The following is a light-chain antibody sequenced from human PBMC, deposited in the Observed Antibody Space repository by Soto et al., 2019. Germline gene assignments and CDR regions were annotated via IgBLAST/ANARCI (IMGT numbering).Light chain of an antibody. CDR1: QGISSY. CDR2: AAS. V-gene: IGKV1-8*01. CDR3: QQYYSYPWT. J-gene: IGKJ1*01. Sequence: AIRMTQSPSSFSASTGDRVTITCRASQGISSYLAWYQQKPGKAPKLLIYAASTWQSWVPSRFSGSGSGTDFTLTISCLQSEDFATYYCQQYYSYPWTFGQGTKVEIK.